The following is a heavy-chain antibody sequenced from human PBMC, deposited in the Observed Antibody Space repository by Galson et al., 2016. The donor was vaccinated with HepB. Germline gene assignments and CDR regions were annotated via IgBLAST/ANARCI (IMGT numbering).Heavy chain of an antibody. J-gene: IGHJ4*02. CDR1: GFTVTYNY. Sequence: SLRLSCAASGFTVTYNYMSWVRQAPGKGLEWVSILYTGGRTYYADSVKGRFTISRDNSKNTLYLQMNSLRAEDTAVYYCARESTAVGYFDYWGQGTLVTVSS. CDR2: LYTGGRT. V-gene: IGHV3-53*01. CDR3: ARESTAVGYFDY. D-gene: IGHD5-18*01.